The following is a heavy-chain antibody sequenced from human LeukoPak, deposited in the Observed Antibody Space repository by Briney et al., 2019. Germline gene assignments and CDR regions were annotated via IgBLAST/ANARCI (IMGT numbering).Heavy chain of an antibody. CDR3: ARGIGGGSGSNYFDY. J-gene: IGHJ4*02. CDR1: GFTFSSYW. D-gene: IGHD3-10*01. V-gene: IGHV3-74*01. Sequence: GGSLRLSCATSGFTFSSYWMPWVRQAPGKGLVWVSGINSDGSSTSFADSVKGRFTISRDNSKNTLYLQMNSLKPEDTAVYYCARGIGGGSGSNYFDYWGQGTLVTVSS. CDR2: INSDGSST.